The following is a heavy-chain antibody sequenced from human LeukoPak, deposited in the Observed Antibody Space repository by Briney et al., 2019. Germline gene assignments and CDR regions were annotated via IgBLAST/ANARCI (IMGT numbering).Heavy chain of an antibody. V-gene: IGHV3-7*03. J-gene: IGHJ6*03. CDR1: GFTFSSYW. D-gene: IGHD2-15*01. CDR3: ARVLRYCSGGNCYSGGLGYMDV. CDR2: IKQDVSEK. Sequence: GGSLRLSCAASGFTFSSYWMSWVRQAPGKGLEWVANIKQDVSEKYYVDSVKDRFTISRDNAKNSLFLQVNSLRAEDTAVYYCARVLRYCSGGNCYSGGLGYMDVWGKGTTVTISS.